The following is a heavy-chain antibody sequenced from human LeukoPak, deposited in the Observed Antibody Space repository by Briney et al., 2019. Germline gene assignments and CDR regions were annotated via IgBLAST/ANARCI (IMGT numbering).Heavy chain of an antibody. CDR3: PKPLLTPGN. D-gene: IGHD4-23*01. CDR1: GFTFSSCS. Sequence: GGSLRLSCAASGFTFSSCSMNWVRQAPGKGLEWVSSISGSSSYIYYADSVKGRFTISRDNSRNALYLQLSRLRVDDTAFYYCPKPLLTPGNWGPGTLVTVSS. CDR2: ISGSSSYI. J-gene: IGHJ4*02. V-gene: IGHV3-21*01.